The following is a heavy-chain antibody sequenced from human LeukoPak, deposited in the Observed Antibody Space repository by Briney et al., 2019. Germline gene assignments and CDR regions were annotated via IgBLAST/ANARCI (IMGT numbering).Heavy chain of an antibody. Sequence: GESLTLSCAASGFTFDDYAMHWVRQPPGKGLEWVSLISGDGGSTYYADSVKGRFTITRDNSKNSLYLQMNSLRTEDTALYYCARVPLWEAGDALCDYWGQGPLVSVSS. CDR2: ISGDGGST. CDR3: ARVPLWEAGDALCDY. V-gene: IGHV3-43*02. CDR1: GFTFDDYA. D-gene: IGHD2-21*02. J-gene: IGHJ4*02.